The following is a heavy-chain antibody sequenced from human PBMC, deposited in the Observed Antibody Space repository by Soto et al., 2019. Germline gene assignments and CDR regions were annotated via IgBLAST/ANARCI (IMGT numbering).Heavy chain of an antibody. Sequence: PSEPLSLTCAVSGGSFSAYYWSWIRQPPGKGLEWIGEINHSGGTSYNPSLKSRVTISVDTSKSQFSLKLTSVTAADRAVYYCARGSVDTVDSSWCYEDWGQGPSVTVPS. CDR2: INHSGGT. D-gene: IGHD3-22*01. CDR1: GGSFSAYY. J-gene: IGHJ4*02. CDR3: ARGSVDTVDSSWCYED. V-gene: IGHV4-34*01.